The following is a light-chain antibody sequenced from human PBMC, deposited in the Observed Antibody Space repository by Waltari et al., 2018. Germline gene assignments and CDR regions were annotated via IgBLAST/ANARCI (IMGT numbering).Light chain of an antibody. Sequence: EIMLTQSPGTLSLSPGDRATLSCKAGQSIVKYLAWYQQKPGQAPRLLIYHTSIRATGIPDRFSGSGSETDFSLTISRLEPEDFAVYYCQHYVRLPATFGQGTNVEIK. CDR1: QSIVKY. CDR3: QHYVRLPAT. J-gene: IGKJ1*01. CDR2: HTS. V-gene: IGKV3-20*01.